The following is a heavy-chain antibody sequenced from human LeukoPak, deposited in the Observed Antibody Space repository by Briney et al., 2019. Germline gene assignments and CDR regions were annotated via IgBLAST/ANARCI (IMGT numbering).Heavy chain of an antibody. D-gene: IGHD2-2*01. CDR2: ISYDGSNK. CDR1: GFTFSSYG. J-gene: IGHJ4*02. V-gene: IGHV3-30*18. Sequence: PGGSLRLSCAASGFTFSSYGMHWVRQAPGKGLEWVAVISYDGSNKYYADSVKGRFTISRDNSKNTLYLQMNSLGAEDTAVYYCAKDRGGCSSTSCYYFDYWGQGTLVTVSS. CDR3: AKDRGGCSSTSCYYFDY.